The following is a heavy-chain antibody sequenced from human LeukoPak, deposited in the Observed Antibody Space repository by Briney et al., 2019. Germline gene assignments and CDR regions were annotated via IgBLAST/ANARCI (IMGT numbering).Heavy chain of an antibody. V-gene: IGHV1-46*01. D-gene: IGHD3-3*01. CDR1: GYTFTSYY. Sequence: ASVKVSCKASGYTFTSYYMHWVRQAPGQGLEWMGIINPSGGSTSYAQKFQGRVTMTRDTSTSTVYMELSSLRSEDTAVYYCARSHDFWSGTNPMYYFDYWGQGTLVTVSS. J-gene: IGHJ4*02. CDR2: INPSGGST. CDR3: ARSHDFWSGTNPMYYFDY.